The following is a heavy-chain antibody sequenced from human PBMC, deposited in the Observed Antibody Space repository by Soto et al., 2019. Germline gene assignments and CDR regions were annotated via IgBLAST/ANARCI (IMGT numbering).Heavy chain of an antibody. V-gene: IGHV4-4*02. CDR2: IYRTGST. J-gene: IGHJ3*02. CDR3: ARRSRYYDSSGYYGDAFDI. Sequence: SETLSLTCAVSGGSFTSNNWWTWVRQPPGQGLEWIGEIYRTGSTNYNPSLKSRVTISLDKSENQFSLKVTSLTAADTAVYYCARRSRYYDSSGYYGDAFDIWGQGTMVTVSS. CDR1: GGSFTSNNW. D-gene: IGHD3-22*01.